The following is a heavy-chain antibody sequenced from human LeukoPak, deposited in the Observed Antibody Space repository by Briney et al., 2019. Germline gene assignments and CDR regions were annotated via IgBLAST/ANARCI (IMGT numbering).Heavy chain of an antibody. J-gene: IGHJ4*02. CDR2: IYPGDSGT. Sequence: GESLKISCKGSGYNFPIYWIGWVRQMPGKGLEWMGIIYPGDSGTRYSPSFQGQVTISADKSINTAYLQWSSLKASDTAMYYCARPSTSGIFREFDCWGQGTLVTVSS. V-gene: IGHV5-51*01. CDR3: ARPSTSGIFREFDC. D-gene: IGHD1-26*01. CDR1: GYNFPIYW.